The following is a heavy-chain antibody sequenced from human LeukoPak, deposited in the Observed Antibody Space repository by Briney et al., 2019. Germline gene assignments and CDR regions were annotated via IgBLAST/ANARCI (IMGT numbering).Heavy chain of an antibody. CDR1: GFTFSSYG. J-gene: IGHJ4*02. CDR2: ISYDGSNK. D-gene: IGHD2-21*02. Sequence: GGSLRLSCAASGFTFSSYGMHWVRQAPGKGLEWVAVISYDGSNKYYADSVKGRFTISRDNSKNTLYLQMNSLRAEDTAVYYCAREGMVVTATFDYWGQGTLVTVSS. V-gene: IGHV3-30*19. CDR3: AREGMVVTATFDY.